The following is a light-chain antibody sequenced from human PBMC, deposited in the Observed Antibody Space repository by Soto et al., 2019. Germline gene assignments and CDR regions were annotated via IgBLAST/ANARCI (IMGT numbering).Light chain of an antibody. V-gene: IGLV2-23*02. J-gene: IGLJ7*01. CDR2: EVS. Sequence: QSALTQPASVSGSPGQSITISCTGTSSDVGSHNLVSWYQQHPGQAPKLMLYEVSKRPLRVSARFSASKSGNTASLTISGLQAEDEADYYCGSYGGSRAVFGGGTQLTVL. CDR1: SSDVGSHNL. CDR3: GSYGGSRAV.